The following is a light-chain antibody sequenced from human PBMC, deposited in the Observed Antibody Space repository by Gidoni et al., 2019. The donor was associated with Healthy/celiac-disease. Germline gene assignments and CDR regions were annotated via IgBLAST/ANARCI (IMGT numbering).Light chain of an antibody. J-gene: IGLJ1*01. CDR2: QDN. Sequence: SYELTQPPSVSVSPGQTASITCAGDKLGNKYVCWYQQKPGQSPVLVIYQDNKRPSGIPERFSGSNSGNTATLTISGTQAMDEADYYCQAWDSSAGVFGTGTKVTVL. CDR3: QAWDSSAGV. CDR1: KLGNKY. V-gene: IGLV3-1*01.